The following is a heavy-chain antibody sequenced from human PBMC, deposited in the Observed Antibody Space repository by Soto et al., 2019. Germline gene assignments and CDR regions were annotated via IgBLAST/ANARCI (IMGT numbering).Heavy chain of an antibody. CDR2: INGGDDSE. D-gene: IGHD3-16*01. J-gene: IGHJ4*02. V-gene: IGHV3-23*01. Sequence: PGGSLRLSCAVSGFTFRSSPMSWVRRAPGKGLEWVSGINGGDDSEHYVDSVRGRFTIIRDNSKNLLLLQMNSLRVEDTAIYYSTKDSHWAIISPTHDHWGQGTRVTVSS. CDR3: TKDSHWAIISPTHDH. CDR1: GFTFRSSP.